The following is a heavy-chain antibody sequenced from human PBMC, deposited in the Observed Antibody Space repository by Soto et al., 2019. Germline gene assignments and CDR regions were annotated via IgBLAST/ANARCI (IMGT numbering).Heavy chain of an antibody. Sequence: QVQLVESGGGVVQPGRSLRLSCAASGFTFSSYAMHWVRQAPGKGLEWVAVISYDGSNKYYADSVKGRFTISRDNSKNTLYLQMNSLRAEDTAVYYCARDYGVSSELYFDYCGQGTLVTVSS. D-gene: IGHD6-25*01. V-gene: IGHV3-30-3*01. CDR3: ARDYGVSSELYFDY. CDR1: GFTFSSYA. J-gene: IGHJ4*02. CDR2: ISYDGSNK.